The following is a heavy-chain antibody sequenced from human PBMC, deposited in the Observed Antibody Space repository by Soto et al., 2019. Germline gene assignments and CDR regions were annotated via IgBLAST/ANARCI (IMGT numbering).Heavy chain of an antibody. CDR2: INHSGST. J-gene: IGHJ4*02. CDR1: GGSFSGYY. CDR3: ARVILRGATTNFDY. Sequence: SETLSLTCAVYGGSFSGYYWSWIRQPPGKGLEWIGEINHSGSTNYNPSLKSRVTISVDTSKNQFSLKLSSVTAADTAVYYCARVILRGATTNFDYWGQGTLVTVSS. D-gene: IGHD1-26*01. V-gene: IGHV4-34*01.